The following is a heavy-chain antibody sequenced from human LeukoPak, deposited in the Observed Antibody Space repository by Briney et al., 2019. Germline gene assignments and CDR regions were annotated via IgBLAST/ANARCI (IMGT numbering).Heavy chain of an antibody. D-gene: IGHD5-18*01. CDR3: ARVDTAMVTDY. CDR2: IYSGGST. CDR1: GFTVSSNY. J-gene: IGHJ4*02. V-gene: IGHV3-53*01. Sequence: GGSLRLSCAASGFTVSSNYMNWVRQAPGKGLEWVSVIYSGGSTYYADSVKGRFTISRDNSKNTLYLQMNSLRAEDTAVYYCARVDTAMVTDYWGQGTLVTVSS.